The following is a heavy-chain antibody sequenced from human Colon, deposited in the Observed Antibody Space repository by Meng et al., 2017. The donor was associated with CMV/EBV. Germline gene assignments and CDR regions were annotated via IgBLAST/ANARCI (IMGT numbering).Heavy chain of an antibody. D-gene: IGHD1-1*01. V-gene: IGHV1-2*02. CDR1: GYSFTDYC. CDR2: INPKNGGT. Sequence: ASVKVSCKASGYSFTDYCLHWVRQAPGQGLEWMGWINPKNGGTNVAQKFQGRVTITRDTSINTAYMELSSLRPDDTAVYFCARVRRLQLPKYYFDNWGLGTLVTVSS. CDR3: ARVRRLQLPKYYFDN. J-gene: IGHJ4*02.